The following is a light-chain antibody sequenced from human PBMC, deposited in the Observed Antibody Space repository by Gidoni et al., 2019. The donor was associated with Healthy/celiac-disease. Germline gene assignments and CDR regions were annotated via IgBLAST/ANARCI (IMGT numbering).Light chain of an antibody. Sequence: EIVLTQSPGTLYLSPGERATLSCRARQGVNSSYLDWYQQKPGQAPRLLIYGASSRATGIPDRYSGSGSGTDFTLTISRLQPEEFAVYYCQQYGSSPFTFGPGTKVDIK. CDR3: QQYGSSPFT. CDR1: QGVNSSY. V-gene: IGKV3-20*01. CDR2: GAS. J-gene: IGKJ3*01.